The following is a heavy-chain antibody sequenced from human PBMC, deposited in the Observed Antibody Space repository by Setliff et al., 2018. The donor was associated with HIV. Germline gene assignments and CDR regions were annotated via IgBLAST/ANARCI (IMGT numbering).Heavy chain of an antibody. D-gene: IGHD3-16*01. V-gene: IGHV3-23*01. Sequence: GGSLRLSCAASGLTFSTYVMNWVRQAPGKGLEWVSTISGSGGSTYYTDSVKGRFTISRDNSKNTLYLQMNSLRAEDTALCYCAKSLPFDYWGQGTLVTVSS. CDR1: GLTFSTYV. CDR2: ISGSGGST. J-gene: IGHJ4*02. CDR3: AKSLPFDY.